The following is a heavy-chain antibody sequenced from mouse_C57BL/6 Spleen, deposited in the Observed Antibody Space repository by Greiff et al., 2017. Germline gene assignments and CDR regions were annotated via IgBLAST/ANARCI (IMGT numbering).Heavy chain of an antibody. CDR3: ARSYDGLYAMDY. V-gene: IGHV3-6*01. CDR2: ISYDGSN. J-gene: IGHJ4*01. Sequence: EVKLQESGPGLVKPSQSLSLTCSVTGYSITSGYYWNWIRQFPGNKLEWMGYISYDGSNNYNPSLKNRISITRDTSTNPYFLKLNSVTTEDTASYCCARSYDGLYAMDYWGQGTSVTVSS. D-gene: IGHD2-3*01. CDR1: GYSITSGYY.